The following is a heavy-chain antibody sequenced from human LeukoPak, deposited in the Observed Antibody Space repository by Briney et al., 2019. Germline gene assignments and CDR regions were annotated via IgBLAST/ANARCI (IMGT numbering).Heavy chain of an antibody. D-gene: IGHD2-21*02. J-gene: IGHJ3*01. CDR3: TTEFCGGDCYTASGGGFDL. V-gene: IGHV3-15*01. CDR2: IRPKTDGGTT. CDR1: GLTFSDAW. Sequence: GGSLRLSCAASGLTFSDAWMNWVRQAPGKGLEWVGRIRPKTDGGTTDYTAPVKGRFTISRDDSKNTVYLQMNSLQTEDTAVYYCTTEFCGGDCYTASGGGFDLWGQGTVVTVSS.